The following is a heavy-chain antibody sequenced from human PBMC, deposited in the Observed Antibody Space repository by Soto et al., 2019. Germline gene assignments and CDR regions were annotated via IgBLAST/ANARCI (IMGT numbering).Heavy chain of an antibody. CDR1: GGSISSSSYY. V-gene: IGHV4-39*01. Sequence: QLQLQESGPGLVKPSETLSLTCTVSGGSISSSSYYWGWIRQPPGKGLEWIGNIYYSGSTFYNPSLKSRVTISVDTSNNQFSLRLSSVTAADTAVFYCARVAAVRSGSAGYHGMDVWGQGTTVTVSS. J-gene: IGHJ6*02. CDR3: ARVAAVRSGSAGYHGMDV. D-gene: IGHD2-15*01. CDR2: IYYSGST.